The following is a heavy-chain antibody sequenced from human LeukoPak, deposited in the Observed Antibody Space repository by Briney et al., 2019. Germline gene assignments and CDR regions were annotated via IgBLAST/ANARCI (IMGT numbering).Heavy chain of an antibody. D-gene: IGHD3-10*01. Sequence: GGSLRLSCAASGFIFSSYEMNWVRQAPGKGLEWVSYISSSGTTIYYADSVKGRFTFSRGNAKNSLYLQMNSLRAEDTAVYYCATSGSDAFDIWGQGTMVTVSS. CDR2: ISSSGTTI. CDR1: GFIFSSYE. V-gene: IGHV3-48*03. CDR3: ATSGSDAFDI. J-gene: IGHJ3*02.